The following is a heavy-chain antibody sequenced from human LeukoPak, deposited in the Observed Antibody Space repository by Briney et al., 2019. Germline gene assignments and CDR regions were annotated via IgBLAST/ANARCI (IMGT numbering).Heavy chain of an antibody. J-gene: IGHJ3*02. V-gene: IGHV1-69*05. CDR2: IIPIFGTA. Sequence: SVKVSCKASGGTFSSYAISWVRQAPGQGLEWMGRIIPIFGTANYAQKFQGRVTITTDESTSTAYMELSSLRSEDTAVYYCARFYSHYYGSGSYYNYAFDIWGQGTMITVSS. CDR3: ARFYSHYYGSGSYYNYAFDI. D-gene: IGHD3-10*01. CDR1: GGTFSSYA.